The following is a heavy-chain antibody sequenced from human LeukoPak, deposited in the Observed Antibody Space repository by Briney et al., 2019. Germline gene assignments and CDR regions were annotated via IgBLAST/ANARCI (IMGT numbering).Heavy chain of an antibody. V-gene: IGHV3-30-3*01. CDR1: GFTFSSYA. Sequence: KSGGSLRLSCAASGFTFSSYAMHWVRQAPGKGLEWVAVISYDGSNKYYADSVKGRFTISRDNSKNTLYLQMNSLRAEDTAVYYCARDIRRSSIAAVWGQGTLVTVSS. D-gene: IGHD6-6*01. CDR3: ARDIRRSSIAAV. CDR2: ISYDGSNK. J-gene: IGHJ4*02.